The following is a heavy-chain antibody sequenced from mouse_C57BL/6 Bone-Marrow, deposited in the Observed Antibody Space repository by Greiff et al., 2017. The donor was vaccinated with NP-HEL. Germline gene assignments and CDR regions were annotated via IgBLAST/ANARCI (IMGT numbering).Heavy chain of an antibody. CDR1: GFTFSSYG. Sequence: VQLQQSGGDLVKPGGSLKLSCAASGFTFSSYGMSWVRQTPDKRLEWVATISSGGSYTYYPDSVKGRFTISRDNAKNTLYLQMSSLKSEDTAMYYCARPSFYYYGSSYPFAYWGQGTLVTVSA. CDR3: ARPSFYYYGSSYPFAY. CDR2: ISSGGSYT. D-gene: IGHD1-1*01. V-gene: IGHV5-6*01. J-gene: IGHJ3*01.